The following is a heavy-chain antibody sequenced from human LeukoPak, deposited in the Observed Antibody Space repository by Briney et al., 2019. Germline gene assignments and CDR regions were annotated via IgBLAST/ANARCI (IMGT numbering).Heavy chain of an antibody. CDR1: GYTFPSYD. CDR3: ARGLKLYDGGDY. D-gene: IGHD2-8*01. Sequence: GASVKVSCKACGYTFPSYDINWVRQATGQGLEWMGWMNPNSGNTGYAQKFQGRVTMTRNTSISTAYMELSSLRSEDTAVYYCARGLKLYDGGDYWGQGTLVTVSS. V-gene: IGHV1-8*01. CDR2: MNPNSGNT. J-gene: IGHJ4*02.